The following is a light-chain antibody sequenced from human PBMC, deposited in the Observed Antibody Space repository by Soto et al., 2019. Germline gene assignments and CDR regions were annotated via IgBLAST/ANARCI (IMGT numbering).Light chain of an antibody. CDR1: QSIITS. V-gene: IGKV1-5*03. CDR2: KAS. CDR3: QQYNSYSRT. J-gene: IGKJ1*01. Sequence: DIQMSHSPCTLYESVGHVATINRRASQSIITSLAWYQQKPGKAPKLLIYKASNLQSGVPSRFSGSGSGTEFTLTISSLQPDDFAAYYCQQYNSYSRTFGQGTKVDI.